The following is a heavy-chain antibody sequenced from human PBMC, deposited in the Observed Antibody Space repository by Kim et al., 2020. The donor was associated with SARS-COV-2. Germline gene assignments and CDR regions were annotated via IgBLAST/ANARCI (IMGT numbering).Heavy chain of an antibody. CDR1: GGSISSYY. J-gene: IGHJ4*02. Sequence: SETLSLTCTVSGGSISSYYWSWIRQPPGKGLEWIGYIYYSGSTNYNPSLKSRVTISVDTSKNQFSLKLSSVTAADTAVYYCARGSYYDILTGYYPYFDYWGRGTLVTVSS. D-gene: IGHD3-9*01. CDR2: IYYSGST. V-gene: IGHV4-59*01. CDR3: ARGSYYDILTGYYPYFDY.